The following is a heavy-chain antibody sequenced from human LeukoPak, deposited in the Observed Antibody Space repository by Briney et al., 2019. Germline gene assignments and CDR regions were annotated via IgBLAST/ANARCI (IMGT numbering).Heavy chain of an antibody. CDR1: GYTFTGNY. CDR3: ARAVGSYCSSGYCYPHFFDY. V-gene: IGHV1-2*02. Sequence: ASVKVSCKASGYTFTGNYLHWVRQPPGQGLEWMGWLNPNSGGTDYEQKFRGRVTMTRDTSISTAYMELSSLRSDDTAVYYCARAVGSYCSSGYCYPHFFDYWGRGILVTVSS. J-gene: IGHJ4*02. CDR2: LNPNSGGT. D-gene: IGHD2-15*01.